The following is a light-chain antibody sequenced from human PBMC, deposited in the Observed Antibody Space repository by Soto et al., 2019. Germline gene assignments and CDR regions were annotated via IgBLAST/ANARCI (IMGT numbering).Light chain of an antibody. Sequence: DIQMTQSPSTLSASVGDRVTITCRASQTFSTSLAWYQQKPGQAPKLLIYKASSLESGVPSRFSGSGSGTEFTLTISSLQHDDIATYYCQQYSSYPWTFGQGTKVEIK. CDR1: QTFSTS. CDR2: KAS. J-gene: IGKJ1*01. V-gene: IGKV1-5*03. CDR3: QQYSSYPWT.